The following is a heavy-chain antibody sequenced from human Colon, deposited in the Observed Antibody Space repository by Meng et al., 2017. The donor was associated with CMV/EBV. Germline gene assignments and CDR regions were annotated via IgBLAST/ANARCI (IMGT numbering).Heavy chain of an antibody. D-gene: IGHD2-21*01. CDR3: AKDIPTYIIDF. CDR2: IRSDGTNK. V-gene: IGHV3-30*02. CDR1: GITSNSVW. J-gene: IGHJ4*02. Sequence: GGSLRLSCVASGITSNSVWMSWVRQAPGKGLEWLTYIRSDGTNKYYADSVKGRFTVSRDNSKNTLYLQMNSLRPEDTAIYYCAKDIPTYIIDFWGQGSLVTVSS.